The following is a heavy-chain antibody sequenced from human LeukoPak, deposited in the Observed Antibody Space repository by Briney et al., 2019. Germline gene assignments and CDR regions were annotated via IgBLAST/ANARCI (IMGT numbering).Heavy chain of an antibody. CDR3: ARDPAWGAIDY. CDR1: GFSIRSSW. Sequence: PGGSLRLSCAVSGFSIRSSWMSWVRQTPGKGLEWVADMNEDGSGTYYVDSVKGRFTVSRDNAKNSLYLQMSSLRAEDTAVYSCARDPAWGAIDYWGQGTLVTVSS. D-gene: IGHD7-27*01. V-gene: IGHV3-7*01. CDR2: MNEDGSGT. J-gene: IGHJ4*02.